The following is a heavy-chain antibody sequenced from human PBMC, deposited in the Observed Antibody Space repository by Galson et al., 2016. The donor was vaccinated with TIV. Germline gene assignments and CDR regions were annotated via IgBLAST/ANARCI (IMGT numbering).Heavy chain of an antibody. D-gene: IGHD3-16*01. J-gene: IGHJ1*01. V-gene: IGHV3-74*01. CDR1: GISVNNDW. Sequence: SLRLACAASGISVNNDWMHWVRQSPEKGLVWVARIDTDGTTTYYADSVKGRFSISRDNAKNTVYLKMNSLIADDTAVYYCVRYRLGWHWGQGTLVTVSS. CDR3: VRYRLGWH. CDR2: IDTDGTTT.